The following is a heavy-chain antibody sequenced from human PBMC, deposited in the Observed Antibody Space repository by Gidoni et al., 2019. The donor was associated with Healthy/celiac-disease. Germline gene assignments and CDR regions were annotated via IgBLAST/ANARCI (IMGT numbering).Heavy chain of an antibody. CDR1: GGSFSGYY. CDR3: ARDRPPYSSGWYLGY. Sequence: QVQLQQWRAALLKPSETLSLTCAVYGGSFSGYYWSWLRQPPGKGLEWFGEINHSGSTNYNPSLKSRVTISVDTSKNQFSLKLSSVTAADTAVYYCARDRPPYSSGWYLGYWGQGTLVTVSS. V-gene: IGHV4-34*01. J-gene: IGHJ4*02. D-gene: IGHD6-19*01. CDR2: INHSGST.